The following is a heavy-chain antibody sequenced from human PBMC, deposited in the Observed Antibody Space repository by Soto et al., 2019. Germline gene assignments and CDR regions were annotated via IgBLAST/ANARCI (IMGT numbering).Heavy chain of an antibody. Sequence: ASVKVSCKTSGFTFSSSAVHWVRQARGHRLQWIGWIDVGSANANYAQMLQERVTISRGMSTSTAYMELSSPRPEDTAVYYCAKDKGSQLAYFDYWGQGTLVTVSS. J-gene: IGHJ4*02. V-gene: IGHV1-58*01. CDR1: GFTFSSSA. D-gene: IGHD2-2*01. CDR3: AKDKGSQLAYFDY. CDR2: IDVGSANA.